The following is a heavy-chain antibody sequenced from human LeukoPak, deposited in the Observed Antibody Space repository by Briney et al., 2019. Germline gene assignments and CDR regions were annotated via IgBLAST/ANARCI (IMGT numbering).Heavy chain of an antibody. V-gene: IGHV4-39*01. CDR3: ARLSRIVIPAAFSY. CDR1: GGSISSSLYY. D-gene: IGHD2-2*01. CDR2: MYYSGST. Sequence: SETLSLTCTVSGGSISSSLYYWGWIRQPQGKGLEWIGSMYYSGSTHYNPSLQSRVTLSVDTSKNQLSLKLSSVTAADTAVYYCARLSRIVIPAAFSYWGQGTLVTVSS. J-gene: IGHJ4*02.